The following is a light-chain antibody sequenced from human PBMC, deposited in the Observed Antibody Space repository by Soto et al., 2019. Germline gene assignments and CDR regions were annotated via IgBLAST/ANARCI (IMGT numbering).Light chain of an antibody. V-gene: IGLV2-14*01. CDR2: EVS. Sequence: QSALTQPASVSGSPGQSITISCTGTSSDVGGYNYVSWYQQHPGKAPKLMIYEVSNRASGVSNRFSGSKSGNTASLTISGLKAEDEADYYCSSYTSSSTLVFGGGTKVTVL. CDR1: SSDVGGYNY. J-gene: IGLJ2*01. CDR3: SSYTSSSTLV.